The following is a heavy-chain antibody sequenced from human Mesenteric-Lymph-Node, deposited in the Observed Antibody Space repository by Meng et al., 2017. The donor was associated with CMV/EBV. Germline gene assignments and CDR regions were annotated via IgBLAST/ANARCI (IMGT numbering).Heavy chain of an antibody. CDR1: GLMFRTCG. CDR3: AKTPERAFTYGNYFDY. Sequence: GGSLRLSCAASGLMFRTCGMSWVRQAPGKGPEWVSIICGGGNTYYADSVKGRFTISSDSSKNTLHMQLNNVRVEDTAVYYCAKTPERAFTYGNYFDYWGQGTLVTVSS. CDR2: ICGGGNT. V-gene: IGHV3-23*01. J-gene: IGHJ4*02. D-gene: IGHD5-18*01.